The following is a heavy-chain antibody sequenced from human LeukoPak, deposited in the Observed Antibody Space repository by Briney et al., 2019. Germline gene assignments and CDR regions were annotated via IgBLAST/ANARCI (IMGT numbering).Heavy chain of an antibody. Sequence: GGSLRLSCAASGFTFSDYYMSWVRQAPGKGLEWVSYISSSGSTIYYADSVKGRFTISRDNAKNSLYLQMNSLRAEDTAVYYCARDPPTVTLDYWGQGTLVTVSS. V-gene: IGHV3-11*04. CDR2: ISSSGSTI. CDR1: GFTFSDYY. CDR3: ARDPPTVTLDY. D-gene: IGHD4-17*01. J-gene: IGHJ4*02.